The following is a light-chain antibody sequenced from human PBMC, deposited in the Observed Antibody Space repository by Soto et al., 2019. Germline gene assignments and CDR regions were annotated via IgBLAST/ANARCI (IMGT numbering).Light chain of an antibody. CDR1: QDITNW. J-gene: IGKJ4*01. V-gene: IGKV1D-12*01. Sequence: DIQMTQSPSSVSASVGDRVTITCRASQDITNWLAWYQQKPGKAPKVLIYAASSLESGAPSRFSGSGSGTEYTLTISSLQPEDFATYHCQQAKTFPLTFGGGTKVESK. CDR3: QQAKTFPLT. CDR2: AAS.